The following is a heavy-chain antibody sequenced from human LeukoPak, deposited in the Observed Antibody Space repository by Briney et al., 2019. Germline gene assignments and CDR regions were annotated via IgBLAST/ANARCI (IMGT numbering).Heavy chain of an antibody. Sequence: GGSLRLSCAASGFTFSGYTMNWVRQAPGTGLEWVSGILANGDKTYYADSVKGRFTISRDNSKNTLWLQMVSLRAEDMAVYYCAKDEKPDGRWNIDHWGQGALVTVSS. J-gene: IGHJ4*02. D-gene: IGHD1/OR15-1a*01. CDR1: GFTFSGYT. CDR3: AKDEKPDGRWNIDH. V-gene: IGHV3-23*01. CDR2: ILANGDKT.